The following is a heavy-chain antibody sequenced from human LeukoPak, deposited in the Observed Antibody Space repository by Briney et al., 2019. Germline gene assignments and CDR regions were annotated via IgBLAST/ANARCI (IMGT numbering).Heavy chain of an antibody. CDR1: GFTFSSYS. CDR2: ISSRSSYI. Sequence: GGPLRLSCGASGFTFSSYSMNGVRQAPGKALEGVSTISSRSSYIYYADSVKGRFTISRDNAKNALYLQMNSLRAEDTAVYYCARDASGYSGGYYFDYWGQGTLVTVSS. V-gene: IGHV3-21*01. J-gene: IGHJ4*02. CDR3: ARDASGYSGGYYFDY. D-gene: IGHD6-19*01.